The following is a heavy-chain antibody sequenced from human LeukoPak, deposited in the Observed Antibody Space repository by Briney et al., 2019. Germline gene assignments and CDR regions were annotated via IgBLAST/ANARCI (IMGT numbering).Heavy chain of an antibody. CDR3: VSEESSGFIFYFDH. CDR1: GIDFSHYS. J-gene: IGHJ4*02. D-gene: IGHD3-9*01. V-gene: IGHV3-48*04. CDR2: ISSSGSTI. Sequence: GGSLRLSCSASGIDFSHYSMNWVRQAPGKGLEWISYISSSGSTIYYADSVKGRFTISRDNAKNSLYLQMNSLRAEDTAVYYCVSEESSGFIFYFDHWGEGTLVAVSS.